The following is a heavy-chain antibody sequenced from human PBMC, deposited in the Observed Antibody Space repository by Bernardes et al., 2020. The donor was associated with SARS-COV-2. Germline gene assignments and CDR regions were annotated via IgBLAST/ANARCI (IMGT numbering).Heavy chain of an antibody. CDR1: GFSFSSYG. J-gene: IGHJ4*03. Sequence: GGSLRFSCAASGFSFSSYGIQWVRKAPGKGLEWVATIWYDGSNERYADSVKGRFTICRDNSKNTLYLQMSSLRAEDTAVYYCARAGVPLAHQVGYFQDWGLWNLVTAS. V-gene: IGHV3-33*01. CDR3: ARAGVPLAHQVGYFQD. D-gene: IGHD3-9*01. CDR2: IWYDGSNE.